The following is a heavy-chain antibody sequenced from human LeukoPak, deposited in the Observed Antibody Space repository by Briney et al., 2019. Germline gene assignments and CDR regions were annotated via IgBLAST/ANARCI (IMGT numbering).Heavy chain of an antibody. CDR1: GFTFSRYD. V-gene: IGHV3-13*04. CDR3: VRAGNAVLGYSGTDV. D-gene: IGHD2-2*01. CDR2: LGSAGDT. Sequence: PGGSLRLSCAASGFTFSRYDMHWVRQSAGRGLEWVSGLGSAGDTFYPASVKGRFTISRENAKKSLYLQMNSLRAGDTAVYYCVRAGNAVLGYSGTDVRGQGATVTVSS. J-gene: IGHJ6*02.